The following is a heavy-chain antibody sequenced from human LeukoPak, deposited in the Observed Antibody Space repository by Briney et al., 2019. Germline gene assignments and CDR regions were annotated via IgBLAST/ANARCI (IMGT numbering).Heavy chain of an antibody. CDR2: ISSSGSTI. J-gene: IGHJ5*02. D-gene: IGHD1-14*01. V-gene: IGHV3-11*01. Sequence: GGSLRLSRAASGFTFSDYYMSWIRQAPGKGLEWVSYISSSGSTIYYADSVKGRFTISRDNAKNSLYLQMHSLTAEDTAVYYCARDITNLLNWFDPWGQGTLVTVSS. CDR3: ARDITNLLNWFDP. CDR1: GFTFSDYY.